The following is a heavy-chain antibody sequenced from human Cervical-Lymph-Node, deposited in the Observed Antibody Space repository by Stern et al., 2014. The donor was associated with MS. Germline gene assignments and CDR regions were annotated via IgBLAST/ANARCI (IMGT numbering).Heavy chain of an antibody. Sequence: EVQLVESGAELIRPGESLKISCKGSGFKFSIYWIAWVRQMPGKGLEWMGIIYPGDSETRYSPSFKGQVTMSADKSPSTAYLQWSSLNASDTAMYFCARQTTAWASDVWGQGTLVTVSS. D-gene: IGHD1-14*01. CDR1: GFKFSIYW. J-gene: IGHJ4*02. CDR3: ARQTTAWASDV. CDR2: IYPGDSET. V-gene: IGHV5-51*01.